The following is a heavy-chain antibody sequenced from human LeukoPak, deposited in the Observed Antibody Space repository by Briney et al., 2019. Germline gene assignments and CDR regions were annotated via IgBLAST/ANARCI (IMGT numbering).Heavy chain of an antibody. J-gene: IGHJ4*02. V-gene: IGHV3-7*01. D-gene: IGHD1-1*01. Sequence: GGSLRLSCAASGFSFSTYWMSWVRQAPGKGLEWVANIKQDGSERYYVDSVRGRFTISRDNTKNSLYLQMNSLRVEDTAVYYCAGHTSYWGQGTLVTVSS. CDR3: AGHTSY. CDR1: GFSFSTYW. CDR2: IKQDGSER.